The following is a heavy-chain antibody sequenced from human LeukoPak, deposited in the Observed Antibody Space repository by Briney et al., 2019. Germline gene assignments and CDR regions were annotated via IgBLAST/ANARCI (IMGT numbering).Heavy chain of an antibody. V-gene: IGHV1-69*06. CDR3: ASTSSSGYYYDVPLDY. Sequence: GASVKVSCKASGGTFSSYAISWVRQAPGQGLEWMGGIIPIFGTANYAQKFQGRVTITADKSTSTAYMELSSLRSEDTAVYYCASTSSSGYYYDVPLDYWGQGTLVTVSS. CDR1: GGTFSSYA. CDR2: IIPIFGTA. J-gene: IGHJ4*02. D-gene: IGHD3-22*01.